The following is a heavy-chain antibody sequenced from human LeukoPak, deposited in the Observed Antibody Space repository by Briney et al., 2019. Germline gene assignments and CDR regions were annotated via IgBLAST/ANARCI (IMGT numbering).Heavy chain of an antibody. D-gene: IGHD5-12*01. CDR1: GFTFHQYA. Sequence: GGSLRLSCAASGFTFHQYAIHWVRQVPGKGLEWVSGISWNSASIGYADSVKGRFTISRDNAKNSVYLQMNSLRAEDTALYYCAKDKAPLYSGYDWDLDFWGQGTLVTVSS. CDR3: AKDKAPLYSGYDWDLDF. J-gene: IGHJ4*02. V-gene: IGHV3-9*01. CDR2: ISWNSASI.